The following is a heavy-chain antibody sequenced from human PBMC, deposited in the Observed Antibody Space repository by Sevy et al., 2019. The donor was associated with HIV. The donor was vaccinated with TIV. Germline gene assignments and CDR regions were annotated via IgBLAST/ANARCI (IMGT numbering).Heavy chain of an antibody. CDR1: GYTFSTSW. D-gene: IGHD3-10*01. V-gene: IGHV5-51*01. CDR3: ARAEFYFDF. CDR2: IYPGDSDT. Sequence: GESLKISCKASGYTFSTSWFGWVRQLPGKGLEWMGIIYPGDSDTKYSPSFQGQVTISVDKSVSTVYLHWSSLKASDTAMYFCARAEFYFDFWGQGTLVTVSS. J-gene: IGHJ4*02.